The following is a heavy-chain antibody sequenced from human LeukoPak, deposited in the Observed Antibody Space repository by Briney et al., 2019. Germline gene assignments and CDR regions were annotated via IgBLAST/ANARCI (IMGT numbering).Heavy chain of an antibody. D-gene: IGHD5-12*01. CDR2: IKQDGSEK. Sequence: GGSLRLSCAASGFTFSNYWMSWVRQAPGKGLEWVANIKQDGSEKYYVDSVKGRFTISRDNSRNTLYLQMNSLRAEDTALYYCAKGTYSAYNSGCAYWGQGTLVTVSS. CDR3: AKGTYSAYNSGCAY. CDR1: GFTFSNYW. J-gene: IGHJ4*02. V-gene: IGHV3-7*01.